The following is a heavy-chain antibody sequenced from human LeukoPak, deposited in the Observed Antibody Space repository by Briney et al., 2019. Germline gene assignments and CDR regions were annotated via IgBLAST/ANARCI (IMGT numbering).Heavy chain of an antibody. Sequence: GGSLRLSCAASGFTFSSYAMHWVRQAPGKGLEWVAVISYDGSNKYYADSVKGRFTISRDNSKNTLYLQMNSLRAEDTAVYYCAKDQVGDYDYLWGSYRLYYGMDVWGQGTTVTVSS. J-gene: IGHJ6*02. CDR1: GFTFSSYA. V-gene: IGHV3-30-3*01. CDR2: ISYDGSNK. D-gene: IGHD3-16*02. CDR3: AKDQVGDYDYLWGSYRLYYGMDV.